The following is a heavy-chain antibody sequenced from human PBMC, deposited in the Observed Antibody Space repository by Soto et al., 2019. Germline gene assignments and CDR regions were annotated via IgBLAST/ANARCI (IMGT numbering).Heavy chain of an antibody. CDR2: IYHTGST. V-gene: IGHV4-30-2*01. D-gene: IGHD2-2*01. J-gene: IGHJ6*02. CDR3: PKLSWPRTSTRCSNSSCYDGLDV. Sequence: TLARTFAVSGGSVSSCGYSWSWIRQPPVKVLEWIGYIYHTGSTYYNPSLKSRVTISVDRSKNQFSLNLSSVTAADTAVYYCPKLSWPRTSTRCSNSSCYDGLDVWGQGTTVPVS. CDR1: GGSVSSCGYS.